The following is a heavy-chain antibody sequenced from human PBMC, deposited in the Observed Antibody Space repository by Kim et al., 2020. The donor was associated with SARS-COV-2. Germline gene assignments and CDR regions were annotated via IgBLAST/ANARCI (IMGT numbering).Heavy chain of an antibody. J-gene: IGHJ6*02. CDR3: EREDWNYARYYYGMDV. Sequence: SVKGRFTISRDNAKNSLYLQMNSLRAEDTAVYYCEREDWNYARYYYGMDVWGQGTTVTVSS. D-gene: IGHD1-7*01. V-gene: IGHV3-21*01.